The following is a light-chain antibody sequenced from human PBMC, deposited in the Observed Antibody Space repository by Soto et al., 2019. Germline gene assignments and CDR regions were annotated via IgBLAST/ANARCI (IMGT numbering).Light chain of an antibody. V-gene: IGLV2-14*01. J-gene: IGLJ2*01. Sequence: QSALTQPASVSGSPGQSITIPCTGTSDDVGGHNYVSWYQQHPGKAPKLIIYDVSNRPSGVSNRFSGSKSGNTASLTISGLQAEDEADYYCSSYASSSTVVFGGGTKLTVL. CDR3: SSYASSSTVV. CDR1: SDDVGGHNY. CDR2: DVS.